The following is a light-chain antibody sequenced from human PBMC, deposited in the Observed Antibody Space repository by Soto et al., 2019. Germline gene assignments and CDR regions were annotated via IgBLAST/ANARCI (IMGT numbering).Light chain of an antibody. CDR3: QQYSNWPGT. CDR1: QSVSNC. Sequence: EIVLTQSPATLSLSPGERATLSCRASQSVSNCLVWYQQKPGQAPRLLIYDASNRATGIPARFSGSGSGTDFTLTISSLEPEDFAVYYCQQYSNWPGTFGEGTKLEIK. V-gene: IGKV3-11*01. J-gene: IGKJ2*01. CDR2: DAS.